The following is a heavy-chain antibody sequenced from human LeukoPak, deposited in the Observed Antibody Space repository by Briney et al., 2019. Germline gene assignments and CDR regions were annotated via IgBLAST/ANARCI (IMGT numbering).Heavy chain of an antibody. D-gene: IGHD5-18*01. V-gene: IGHV4-4*02. CDR1: GGSISSSNW. Sequence: SGTLSLTCAVSGGSISSSNWWSWVRQPPGKGLEWIGEIYHSGSTNYNPSLKSRVTISVDKSKNQFSLKLSSVTAADTALYYCAREPRGYSYGSGYWGQGTLVTVSS. CDR2: IYHSGST. CDR3: AREPRGYSYGSGY. J-gene: IGHJ4*02.